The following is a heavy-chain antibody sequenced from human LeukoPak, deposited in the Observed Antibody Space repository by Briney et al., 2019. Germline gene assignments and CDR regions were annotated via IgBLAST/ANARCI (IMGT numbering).Heavy chain of an antibody. CDR2: IYYSGST. V-gene: IGHV4-59*01. CDR1: GVSISSYY. J-gene: IGHJ4*02. D-gene: IGHD3-10*01. Sequence: PSETLSLTCTVSGVSISSYYWSWIRQPPGKGLEWIGYIYYSGSTNYNPSLKSRVTISVDTSKNQFSLKLSSVTAADTAVYYCARMVVTMVRVFFFDYWGQGTLVTVSS. CDR3: ARMVVTMVRVFFFDY.